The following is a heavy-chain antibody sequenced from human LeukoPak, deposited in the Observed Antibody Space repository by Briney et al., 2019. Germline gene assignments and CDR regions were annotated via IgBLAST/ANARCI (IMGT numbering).Heavy chain of an antibody. CDR2: IGSSTSTI. CDR3: ARDFAW. J-gene: IGHJ4*02. Sequence: PGGSLRLSCAASGFTFSSYALSWVRQAPGKGLEWVSYIGSSTSTIYYADSVKGRFTISRDIAKIALYLKMDCLSDEDTAVYYCARDFAWWGQGTLVTVSS. V-gene: IGHV3-48*02. D-gene: IGHD3-3*01. CDR1: GFTFSSYA.